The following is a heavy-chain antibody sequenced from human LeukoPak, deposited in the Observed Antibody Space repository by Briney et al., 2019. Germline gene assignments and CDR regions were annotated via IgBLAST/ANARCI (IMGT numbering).Heavy chain of an antibody. D-gene: IGHD3-10*01. Sequence: SETLSLTCAVYDGSFSGYYWSWIRQPPGKGLEWIGEINHSGSTNYNPSLKSRVTISLDTSKSQFSLKVRYVTAADTAVYYCARDRYGSGGLFDYWGQGTLVTVSS. CDR1: DGSFSGYY. V-gene: IGHV4-34*01. J-gene: IGHJ4*02. CDR2: INHSGST. CDR3: ARDRYGSGGLFDY.